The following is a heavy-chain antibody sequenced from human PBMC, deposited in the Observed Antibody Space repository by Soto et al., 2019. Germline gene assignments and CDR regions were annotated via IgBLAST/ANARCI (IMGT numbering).Heavy chain of an antibody. Sequence: GGSLRLSCAASGFTFNNFWMYWVRQTPEKGLVWVSGINSDGTTTIYADSVKGRFTISRDNAKNTLYFQMNSLTVEDTAIYYCVRDIRWGQGTLVTVSS. CDR1: GFTFNNFW. CDR2: INSDGTTT. J-gene: IGHJ4*02. V-gene: IGHV3-74*01. CDR3: VRDIR.